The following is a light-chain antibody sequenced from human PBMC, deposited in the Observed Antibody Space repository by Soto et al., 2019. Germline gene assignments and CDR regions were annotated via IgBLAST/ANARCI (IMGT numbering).Light chain of an antibody. J-gene: IGKJ4*01. V-gene: IGKV3-11*01. CDR3: QQRNTWPFT. CDR2: DAS. CDR1: QSASSY. Sequence: EIVLTQSPAPLSLSPGERATLSCRASQSASSYLAWFQQKPGQAPRLLIYDASNRATGIPARFSGSGSAADFTLTISSLEPEDFEVYYCQQRNTWPFTFGGGTKVEIK.